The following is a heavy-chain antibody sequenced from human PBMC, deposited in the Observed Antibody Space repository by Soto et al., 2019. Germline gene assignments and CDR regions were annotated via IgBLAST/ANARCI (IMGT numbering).Heavy chain of an antibody. J-gene: IGHJ6*02. CDR3: AREGVRGMDV. CDR1: GYTFTSYD. CDR2: MKPNSGKT. D-gene: IGHD3-16*01. Sequence: QVQLVQSGAEVKKPGASVKVSCKASGYTFTSYDINWVRQATGQGLEWMGWMKPNSGKTGYEPKFQGRITLTRTTSISTASLALSTLRSEDTAVYYCAREGVRGMDVWGQGTTVTVSS. V-gene: IGHV1-8*01.